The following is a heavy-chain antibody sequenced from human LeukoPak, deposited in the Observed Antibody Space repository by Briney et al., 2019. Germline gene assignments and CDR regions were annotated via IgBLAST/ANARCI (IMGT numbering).Heavy chain of an antibody. J-gene: IGHJ3*02. Sequence: PGGSLRLSCAAYGFTFSSYGMHWVRQAPGKGLEWVAFIRYDGSNKYYADSVKGRFTISRDNSKNTLYLQMNSLRAEDTAVYYCAHIVVVPAANRNAFDIWGQGTMVTVSS. D-gene: IGHD2-2*01. CDR3: AHIVVVPAANRNAFDI. V-gene: IGHV3-30*02. CDR2: IRYDGSNK. CDR1: GFTFSSYG.